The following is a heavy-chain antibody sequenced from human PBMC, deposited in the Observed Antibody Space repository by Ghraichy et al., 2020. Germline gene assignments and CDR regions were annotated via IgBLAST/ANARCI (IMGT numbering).Heavy chain of an antibody. J-gene: IGHJ4*02. CDR2: ISWNSRTI. CDR1: EFNFDDYA. D-gene: IGHD1-26*01. CDR3: AKATYYGDYFDY. Sequence: SCATAEFNFDDYAMHWVRQAPGKGLEWVSGISWNSRTIAYADSVKGRFTISRDNAKNSLYLQMNSLRPEDTALYFCAKATYYGDYFDYWGQGALVTVSS. V-gene: IGHV3-9*01.